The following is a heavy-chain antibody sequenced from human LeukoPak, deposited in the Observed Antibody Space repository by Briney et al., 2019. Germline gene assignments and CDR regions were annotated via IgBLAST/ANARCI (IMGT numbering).Heavy chain of an antibody. Sequence: SETLSLTCTVSGGSISSYYWSWIRQPPGKGLEWIGYIYYSGSTNYNPSLKSRVTISVDTSKNQFSLKLSSVTAADTAVYYCAREDPIVDAYYWGQGTLVTVSS. CDR3: AREDPIVDAYY. D-gene: IGHD2-15*01. CDR1: GGSISSYY. CDR2: IYYSGST. J-gene: IGHJ4*02. V-gene: IGHV4-59*01.